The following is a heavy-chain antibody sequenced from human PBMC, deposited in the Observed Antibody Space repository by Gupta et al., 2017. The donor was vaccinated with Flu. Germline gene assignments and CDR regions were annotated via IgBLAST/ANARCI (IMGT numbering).Heavy chain of an antibody. CDR1: GCSISSGGYY. J-gene: IGHJ6*03. CDR2: IYYSGST. CDR3: ARDRFRRTIFENYYYMDV. D-gene: IGHD3-3*01. Sequence: QVQLQESGPGLVKPSQTLSLTCTVSGCSISSGGYYWSWIRQHPGTGLEWIGYIYYSGSTYYNPSLKSRVTISVDTSKNQFSLKLSSVTAADTAVYYCARDRFRRTIFENYYYMDVWGKGTTVTVSS. V-gene: IGHV4-31*03.